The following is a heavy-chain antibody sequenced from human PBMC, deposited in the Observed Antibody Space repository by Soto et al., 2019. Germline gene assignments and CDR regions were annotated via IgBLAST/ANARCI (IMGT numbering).Heavy chain of an antibody. V-gene: IGHV3-74*01. CDR3: ARDGGGS. J-gene: IGHJ5*02. CDR2: INTDGSAT. Sequence: EVQLVESGGGLVQPGGSLRLSCAASGFTFSNYWMHWVRRVPGKGLVWVSRINTDGSATNYADSVKGRFTVSRDNARNIPYLQMNRLGAEDTAVYYWARDGGGSWGQGTLVTVSS. D-gene: IGHD2-15*01. CDR1: GFTFSNYW.